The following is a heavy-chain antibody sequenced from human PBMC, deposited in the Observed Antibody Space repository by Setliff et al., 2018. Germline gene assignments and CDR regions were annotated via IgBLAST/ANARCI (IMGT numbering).Heavy chain of an antibody. CDR1: GDSFNNYA. CDR2: IIPMFGTP. J-gene: IGHJ5*02. CDR3: ARSPAVLGIVYLDP. D-gene: IGHD2-15*01. Sequence: SVKVSCKASGDSFNNYAISWVRQAPGQGLEWMGGIIPMFGTPAYAQKFQDRVTITTDESTSTAYMELDSLRSEDTAVYYCARSPAVLGIVYLDPWGQGTLVTVSS. V-gene: IGHV1-69*05.